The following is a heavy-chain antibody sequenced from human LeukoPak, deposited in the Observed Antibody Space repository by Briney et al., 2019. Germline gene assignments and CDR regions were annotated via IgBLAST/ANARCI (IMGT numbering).Heavy chain of an antibody. CDR1: GFTFDDYA. Sequence: GRSLRLSCAASGFTFDDYAMHWVRQAPGKGLEWVSGISWNSGSIGYADSVEGRFTISRDNAKNSLYLQMNSLRAEDTALYYCAKGYSSGWLYFDYWGQGTLVTVSS. J-gene: IGHJ4*02. CDR2: ISWNSGSI. CDR3: AKGYSSGWLYFDY. V-gene: IGHV3-9*01. D-gene: IGHD6-19*01.